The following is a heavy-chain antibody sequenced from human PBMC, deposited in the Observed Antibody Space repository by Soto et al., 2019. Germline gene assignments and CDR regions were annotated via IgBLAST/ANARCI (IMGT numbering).Heavy chain of an antibody. Sequence: QVHLVQSGAEVKKPGASVKVSCKGSGYGFTTYGITWVRQAPGQGLEWMAWISAHNGNTNYAQKLQGRVTVTRDTSTSTAYMELRSLRSADMAVYYCARGRYGDYWGQGALVTVSS. D-gene: IGHD1-1*01. CDR1: GYGFTTYG. V-gene: IGHV1-18*03. CDR2: ISAHNGNT. J-gene: IGHJ4*02. CDR3: ARGRYGDY.